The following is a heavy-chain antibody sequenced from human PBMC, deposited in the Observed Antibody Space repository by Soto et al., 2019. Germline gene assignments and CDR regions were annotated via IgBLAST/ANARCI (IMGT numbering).Heavy chain of an antibody. J-gene: IGHJ3*02. V-gene: IGHV1-8*01. D-gene: IGHD2-15*01. Sequence: GASVKVSCKASGYTFTSYDINWVRQATGQGPEWMGWMNPNSGNTGYAQKFQGRVTMTRNTSISTAYMELSSLRSEDTAVYYCARSRYCSGCSCYGDAFDIWGQGTMVTVSS. CDR1: GYTFTSYD. CDR2: MNPNSGNT. CDR3: ARSRYCSGCSCYGDAFDI.